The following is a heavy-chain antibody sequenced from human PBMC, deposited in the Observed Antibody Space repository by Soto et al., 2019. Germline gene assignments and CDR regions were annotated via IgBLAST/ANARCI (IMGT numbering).Heavy chain of an antibody. D-gene: IGHD4-17*01. CDR2: ISSSSSTI. CDR3: ARVCFDAYGDPEYYNYYMDV. Sequence: EVQLVESGGGLVQPGGSLRLSCAASGFTFSSYSMNWVRQAPGKGLEWVSYISSSSSTIYYADSVKGRFTISRDNAKNSLYLKLNSLRAGATVVYYCARVCFDAYGDPEYYNYYMDVWDKGTPVTVSS. V-gene: IGHV3-48*01. CDR1: GFTFSSYS. J-gene: IGHJ6*03.